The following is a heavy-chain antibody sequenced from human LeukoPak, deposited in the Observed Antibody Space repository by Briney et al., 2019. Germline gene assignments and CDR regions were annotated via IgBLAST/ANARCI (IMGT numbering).Heavy chain of an antibody. Sequence: SVKVSCKASGGTFGSYAISWVRQAPGQGLEWMGGIIPIFGTANYAQKFQGRVTITADESTSTAYMELSSLRSEDTAVYYCARPSTAMSDNDAFDIWGQGTMVTVSS. J-gene: IGHJ3*02. CDR1: GGTFGSYA. CDR3: ARPSTAMSDNDAFDI. V-gene: IGHV1-69*13. D-gene: IGHD5-18*01. CDR2: IIPIFGTA.